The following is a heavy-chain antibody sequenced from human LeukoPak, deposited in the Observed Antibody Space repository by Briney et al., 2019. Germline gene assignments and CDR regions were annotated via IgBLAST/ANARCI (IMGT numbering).Heavy chain of an antibody. V-gene: IGHV3-23*01. CDR2: ISGSGGST. CDR3: AKVNEVAVAGHNWFDP. CDR1: GFTFSSYA. D-gene: IGHD6-19*01. Sequence: GGSLRLSCAASGFTFSSYAMSWVRQAPGKGLEWVSAISGSGGSTYYVDSVKGRFTISRDNSKNTLYLQMNSLRAEDTAVYYCAKVNEVAVAGHNWFDPWGQGTLVTVSS. J-gene: IGHJ5*02.